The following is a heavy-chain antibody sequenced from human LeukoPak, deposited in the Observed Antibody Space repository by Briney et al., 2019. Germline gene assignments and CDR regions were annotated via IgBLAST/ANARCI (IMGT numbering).Heavy chain of an antibody. Sequence: ASVKVSCKASGGTFSSYAISWVRQAPGQGLEWMGGIIPIFGTANYAQKFQGRVAITADESTSTAYMELSSLRSEDTAAYYCARVKGDYNSYYFDYWGQGTLVTVSS. CDR3: ARVKGDYNSYYFDY. CDR2: IIPIFGTA. D-gene: IGHD4-17*01. V-gene: IGHV1-69*13. CDR1: GGTFSSYA. J-gene: IGHJ4*02.